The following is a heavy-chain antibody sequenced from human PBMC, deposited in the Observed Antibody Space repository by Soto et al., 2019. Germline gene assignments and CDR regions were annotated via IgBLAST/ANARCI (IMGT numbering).Heavy chain of an antibody. Sequence: QVQLQESGPGLVKPSQTLSLTCTVSGGSISSGDYYWSWIRQPPGKGLEWIGYIYYSGGTYYNPSLKSRVTISVDTSKNQFSLKLSSVTAADTAVYYCARVHRGDGFHFDYWGQGTLVTVSS. CDR1: GGSISSGDYY. J-gene: IGHJ4*02. D-gene: IGHD3-10*01. V-gene: IGHV4-30-4*01. CDR2: IYYSGGT. CDR3: ARVHRGDGFHFDY.